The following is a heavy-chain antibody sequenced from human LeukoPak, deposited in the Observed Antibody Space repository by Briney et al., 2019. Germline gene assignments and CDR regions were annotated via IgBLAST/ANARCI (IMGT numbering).Heavy chain of an antibody. Sequence: PGGSLRLSCAASGCTFDDYAMHWVRQAPGKGLEWVSGISWNSGSIGYADSVKGRFTISRDNAKNSLYLQMNSLIAEDTALYYCAKDIATGNRRYYFDSWGQGTLVTVSS. CDR2: ISWNSGSI. D-gene: IGHD1-14*01. V-gene: IGHV3-9*01. J-gene: IGHJ4*02. CDR3: AKDIATGNRRYYFDS. CDR1: GCTFDDYA.